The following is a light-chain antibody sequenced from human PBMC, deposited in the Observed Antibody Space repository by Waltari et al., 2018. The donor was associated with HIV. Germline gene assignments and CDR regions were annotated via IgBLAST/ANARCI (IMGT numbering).Light chain of an antibody. Sequence: QSALTQPASVSGSPGPSITISCTGTSLDLGYSASVSWYQQHPGKAPKLMIYEVNNRPSGISNRFSGSKSGNTASLTISGLQAEDEADYYCSSHTTSSTLYVFGTGTKVTVL. CDR2: EVN. CDR1: SLDLGYSAS. J-gene: IGLJ1*01. V-gene: IGLV2-14*01. CDR3: SSHTTSSTLYV.